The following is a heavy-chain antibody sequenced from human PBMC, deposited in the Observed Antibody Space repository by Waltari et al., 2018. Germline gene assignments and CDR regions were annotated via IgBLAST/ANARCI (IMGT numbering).Heavy chain of an antibody. D-gene: IGHD3-3*01. CDR2: ISGSGGST. V-gene: IGHV3-23*01. CDR1: GFTFSSYA. Sequence: EVQLLESGGGLVQPGGSLRLSCAASGFTFSSYAMSWVRQAPGKGLEWVSAISGSGGSTYYADSVKGRFTISRDNSKNTLYRQMNSLRAEDTAVYYCAKDRGRITIFGVVIIEGPLGMDVWGQGTTVTVSS. J-gene: IGHJ6*02. CDR3: AKDRGRITIFGVVIIEGPLGMDV.